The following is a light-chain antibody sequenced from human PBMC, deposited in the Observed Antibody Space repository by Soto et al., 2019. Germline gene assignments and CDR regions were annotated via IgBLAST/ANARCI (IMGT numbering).Light chain of an antibody. J-gene: IGKJ4*01. Sequence: EVVMTQSPATLSVSPGERAALSCRASQSVSSNLAWYQQKPGQAPRLLIFGASTMATGIPARFSGSGSGTEFTLTISSLQSEDSTVYYCQQYNNWPLTFGGGTKVEIK. CDR2: GAS. CDR3: QQYNNWPLT. CDR1: QSVSSN. V-gene: IGKV3-15*01.